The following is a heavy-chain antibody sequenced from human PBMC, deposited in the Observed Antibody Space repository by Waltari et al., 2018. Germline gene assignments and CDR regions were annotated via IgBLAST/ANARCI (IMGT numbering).Heavy chain of an antibody. CDR2: IYHSGST. CDR1: GYSISSGYY. CDR3: ARRGDADWYFDL. Sequence: QVQLQESGPGLVKPSETLSLTCAVSGYSISSGYYWGWIRQPPGKGLECIGSIYHSGSTYYTPSLKSRVTIAVDTSKSQFSRKLSSVTAADTAVYYCARRGDADWYFDLWGRGTLVTVSS. V-gene: IGHV4-38-2*01. J-gene: IGHJ2*01. D-gene: IGHD3-16*01.